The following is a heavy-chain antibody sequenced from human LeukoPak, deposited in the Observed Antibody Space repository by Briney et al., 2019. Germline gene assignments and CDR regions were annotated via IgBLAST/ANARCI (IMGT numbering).Heavy chain of an antibody. CDR2: IYSGGST. V-gene: IGHV3-53*01. J-gene: IGHJ4*02. D-gene: IGHD1-26*01. CDR3: AREIGGALHYFDY. CDR1: GFTVSSNY. Sequence: GGSLRLSCAASGFTVSSNYMSWVRQAPGKGLEWVSVIYSGGSTYYADSVKGRFTISRDNSKNTLYLRMNSLRAEDTAVYYCAREIGGALHYFDYWGQGTLVTVSS.